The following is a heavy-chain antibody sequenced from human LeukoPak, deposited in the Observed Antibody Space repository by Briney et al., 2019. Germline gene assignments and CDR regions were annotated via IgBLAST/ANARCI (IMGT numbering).Heavy chain of an antibody. CDR1: GFTFSSYA. D-gene: IGHD2-2*01. CDR2: ISGSGGST. Sequence: GGSLRLSCAASGFTFSSYAMSWVRQAPGKGLEWVSAISGSGGSTYYADSLKGRFTISRDNSKNTLYLQMNSLRAEDTAVYYCAKNYLSIVVVPANYWGQGTLVTGSS. J-gene: IGHJ4*02. V-gene: IGHV3-23*01. CDR3: AKNYLSIVVVPANY.